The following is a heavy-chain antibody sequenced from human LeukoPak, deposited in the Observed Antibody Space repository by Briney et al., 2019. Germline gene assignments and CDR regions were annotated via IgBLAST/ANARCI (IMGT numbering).Heavy chain of an antibody. D-gene: IGHD3-3*01. CDR3: VKDFGSGYYNVVYLDY. CDR2: ISSNGGST. Sequence: SCKASGYTFSSYAMHWVRQAPGKGLEYVSAISSNGGSTYYADSVKGRFTISRDNSKNTLYLQMSSLRAEDTAVYYCVKDFGSGYYNVVYLDYWGQGTLVTVSS. V-gene: IGHV3-64D*06. J-gene: IGHJ4*02. CDR1: GYTFSSYA.